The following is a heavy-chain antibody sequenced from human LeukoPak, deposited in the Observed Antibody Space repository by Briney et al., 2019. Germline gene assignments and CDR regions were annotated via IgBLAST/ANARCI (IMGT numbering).Heavy chain of an antibody. Sequence: GESLKISYKGFGYSLTNYWIGWVRQMPEKGLEWMGIIYPGDFDTRYSPSFQGQVTISADKSISTAYLQWSSLKASDTAIYYCARLVCSSTSCYSGFDFWGQGTLVTVSS. CDR2: IYPGDFDT. CDR1: GYSLTNYW. J-gene: IGHJ4*02. V-gene: IGHV5-51*01. CDR3: ARLVCSSTSCYSGFDF. D-gene: IGHD2-2*01.